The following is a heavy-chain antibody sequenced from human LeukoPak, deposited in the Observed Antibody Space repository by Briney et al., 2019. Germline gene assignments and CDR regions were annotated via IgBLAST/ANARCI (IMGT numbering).Heavy chain of an antibody. CDR2: IKQDGSEK. J-gene: IGHJ4*02. V-gene: IGHV3-7*01. D-gene: IGHD6-19*01. CDR3: ARDSGRANY. CDR1: GFTFSSYW. Sequence: GGSLRLSCAAPGFTFSSYWMSWVRQAPGKGLEWVANIKQDGSEKNYVDSVKGRFTISRDNAKNSLFLQMNSLRPEDTAVYYCARDSGRANYWGQGTLVTVSS.